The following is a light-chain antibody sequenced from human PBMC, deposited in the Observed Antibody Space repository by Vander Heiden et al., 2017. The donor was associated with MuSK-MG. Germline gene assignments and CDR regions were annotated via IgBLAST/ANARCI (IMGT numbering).Light chain of an antibody. CDR2: DAS. Sequence: IVLTQSPATLSLSPGERATLSCRASQSVSSYLAWYQQKPGQAPRLLIYDASNRATGIKARFSGSGYGTDFTLTISSLEPEDFAVDYCQQRNNGHPLGTFGGGTKVEIK. J-gene: IGKJ4*01. CDR1: QSVSSY. V-gene: IGKV3-11*01. CDR3: QQRNNGHPLGT.